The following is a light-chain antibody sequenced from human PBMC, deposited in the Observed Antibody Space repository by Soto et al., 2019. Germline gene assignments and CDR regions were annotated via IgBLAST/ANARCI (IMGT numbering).Light chain of an antibody. CDR2: GAS. CDR3: QQYHYWPYT. CDR1: QSVSSN. J-gene: IGKJ2*01. V-gene: IGKV3-15*01. Sequence: VMTQSPGTLSVSPGERATLSCRASQSVSSNLAWYQQKRGQAPRLLIYGASTRATGIPVRFSGSGSGTEFTLTISSLQSEDFAVYHCQQYHYWPYTFGQGTKLQIK.